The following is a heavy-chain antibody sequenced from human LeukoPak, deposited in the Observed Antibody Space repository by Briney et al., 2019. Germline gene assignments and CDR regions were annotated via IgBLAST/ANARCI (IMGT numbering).Heavy chain of an antibody. CDR3: AKGYSSGSNYFDY. J-gene: IGHJ4*02. CDR2: INSDGSST. D-gene: IGHD6-19*01. CDR1: GLTFSSYW. V-gene: IGHV3-74*01. Sequence: GGSLRLSCAASGLTFSSYWMHWVRQAPGKGLVWVSRINSDGSSTSYADSVKGRFTISRDNAKNTLYLQMNSLRAEDTAVYYCAKGYSSGSNYFDYWGQGTLVTVSS.